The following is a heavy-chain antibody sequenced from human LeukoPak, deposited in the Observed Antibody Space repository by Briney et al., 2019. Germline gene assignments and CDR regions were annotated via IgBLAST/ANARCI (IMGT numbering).Heavy chain of an antibody. J-gene: IGHJ4*02. D-gene: IGHD3-22*01. CDR2: ISGSGGST. V-gene: IGHV3-23*01. Sequence: GGSLRLSCAASGFTFNSYAMSWVRQAPGEGLEWVSAISGSGGSTYYADSVKGRFTISRDNSKNTLYLQMNSLRAEDTAVYYCAKVLDYYDSSGYYKPAFDYWGQGTLVTVSS. CDR3: AKVLDYYDSSGYYKPAFDY. CDR1: GFTFNSYA.